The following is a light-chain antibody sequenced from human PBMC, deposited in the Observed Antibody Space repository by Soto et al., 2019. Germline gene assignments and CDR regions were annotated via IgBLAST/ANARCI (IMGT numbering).Light chain of an antibody. J-gene: IGKJ2*01. CDR2: GAS. CDR1: QSFSSSY. V-gene: IGKV3-20*01. Sequence: EIVLTQSPGTLSLSPGERATLSCRASQSFSSSYLAWYQQKPGQAPRLLIYGASSRATGIPDRFSGSGSGTDFTLTISRLEPEDFAVYYCQQYGSSPYTFGHGTKLEIK. CDR3: QQYGSSPYT.